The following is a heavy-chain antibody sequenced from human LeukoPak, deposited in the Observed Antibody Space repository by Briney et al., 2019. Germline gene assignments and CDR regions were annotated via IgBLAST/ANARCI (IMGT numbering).Heavy chain of an antibody. Sequence: GGSLRLSCAASGFTFSSYSMNWVRQAPGKGLEWVSSISSSSSYIYYADSVKGRFTFSRDNAKNSLYLQMNSLRAEDTAVYHCARGLTHYYGSGSYSVYWGQGTLVTVSS. CDR3: ARGLTHYYGSGSYSVY. CDR1: GFTFSSYS. D-gene: IGHD3-10*01. V-gene: IGHV3-21*01. J-gene: IGHJ4*02. CDR2: ISSSSSYI.